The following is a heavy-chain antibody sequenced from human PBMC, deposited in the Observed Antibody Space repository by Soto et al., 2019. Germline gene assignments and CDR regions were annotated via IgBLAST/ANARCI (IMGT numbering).Heavy chain of an antibody. CDR3: ARAVGHIVVVTHTRSYGMDV. J-gene: IGHJ6*02. Sequence: GASVKVSCKASGGTFSSYAISWVRQAPGQGLEWMGGIIPIFGTANYAQKFQGRVTITADESTSTAYMELSSLRSEDTAVYYCARAVGHIVVVTHTRSYGMDVWGQGTTVTVSS. D-gene: IGHD2-21*02. CDR1: GGTFSSYA. V-gene: IGHV1-69*13. CDR2: IIPIFGTA.